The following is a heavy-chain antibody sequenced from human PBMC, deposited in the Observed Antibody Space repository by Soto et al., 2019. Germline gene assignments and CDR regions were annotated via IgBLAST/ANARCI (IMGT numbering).Heavy chain of an antibody. CDR3: ARDRITFVGLVNDQGGMDV. J-gene: IGHJ6*01. Sequence: SETLSLTCTVSGGSISSGGYYWSWIRQHPGKGLEWIGYIYYSGSTYYNPSLKSRVTISVDTSKNQFSLKLSSVTAADTAVYYCARDRITFVGLVNDQGGMDVCRQGTTVTVSS. CDR1: GGSISSGGYY. D-gene: IGHD3-3*01. CDR2: IYYSGST. V-gene: IGHV4-31*03.